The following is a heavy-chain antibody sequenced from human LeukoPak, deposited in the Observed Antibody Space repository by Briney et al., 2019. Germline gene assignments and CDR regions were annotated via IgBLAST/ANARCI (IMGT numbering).Heavy chain of an antibody. CDR1: GFTFSSYG. CDR2: IWYDGSNK. D-gene: IGHD1-26*01. Sequence: GGSLRLSCAASGFTFSSYGMHWVRQAPGKGLEWVAFIWYDGSNKYYADSVKGRFTISRDNSKNTLYLQMNSLRAEDTAVYYCVGLPGVGAYYFDYWGQGTLVTVSS. CDR3: VGLPGVGAYYFDY. J-gene: IGHJ4*02. V-gene: IGHV3-30*02.